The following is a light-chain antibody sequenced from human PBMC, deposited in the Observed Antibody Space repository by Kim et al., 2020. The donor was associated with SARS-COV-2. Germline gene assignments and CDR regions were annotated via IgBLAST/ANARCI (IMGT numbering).Light chain of an antibody. J-gene: IGKJ2*01. CDR3: QQYNKWPS. V-gene: IGKV3-15*01. Sequence: LAVSPGERATLSGRASQSVSSNLAWYQQKPGRSPRLVMYGASTRATGIPARFSGSGSGTEFTLTISSLQSEDFAVYYCQQYNKWPSFGQGTKLEI. CDR1: QSVSSN. CDR2: GAS.